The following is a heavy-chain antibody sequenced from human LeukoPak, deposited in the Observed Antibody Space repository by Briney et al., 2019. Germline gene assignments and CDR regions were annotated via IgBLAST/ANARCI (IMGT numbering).Heavy chain of an antibody. CDR1: GGSISSGSYY. CDR2: IYTSGST. V-gene: IGHV4-61*02. CDR3: ARGSFLPDY. Sequence: PSETLSLTCTVSGGSISSGSYYWSWIRQPAGKGLEWIGRIYTSGSTNYNPSLKSRVTISVDTSKNQFSLKLSSVTAADTAVYYCARGSFLPDYWGQGTLVTVSS. D-gene: IGHD2/OR15-2a*01. J-gene: IGHJ4*02.